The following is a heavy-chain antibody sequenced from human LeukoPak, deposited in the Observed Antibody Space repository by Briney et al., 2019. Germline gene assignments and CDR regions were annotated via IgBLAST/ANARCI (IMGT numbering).Heavy chain of an antibody. D-gene: IGHD3-9*01. Sequence: ASVKVSCKASGGTFSSYAISWVRQAPGQGLEWMGGIIPIFGTANYAQKFQGRVTITADESTSTAYMELSSLRSEDTAVYYCARGPNYDILTGYYYYYYYGMDVWGQGTTVTVSS. V-gene: IGHV1-69*13. CDR1: GGTFSSYA. J-gene: IGHJ6*02. CDR3: ARGPNYDILTGYYYYYYYGMDV. CDR2: IIPIFGTA.